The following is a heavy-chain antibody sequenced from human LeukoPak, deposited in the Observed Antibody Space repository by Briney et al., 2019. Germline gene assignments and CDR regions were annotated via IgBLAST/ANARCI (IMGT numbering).Heavy chain of an antibody. J-gene: IGHJ3*02. V-gene: IGHV4-39*07. CDR3: ARGGGGSYYYDSSEEAFDI. CDR2: IYYSGST. CDR1: GGSISSSSYY. D-gene: IGHD3-22*01. Sequence: SEPLSLTCTVSGGSISSSSYYWGWIRQPPGKGLEWIGSIYYSGSTYYNPSLKSRVTISVDTSKNQFSLKLSSVTAADTAVYYCARGGGGSYYYDSSEEAFDIWGQGTMVTVSS.